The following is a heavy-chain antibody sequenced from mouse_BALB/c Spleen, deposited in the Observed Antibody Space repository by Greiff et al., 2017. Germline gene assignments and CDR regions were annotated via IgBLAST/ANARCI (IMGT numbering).Heavy chain of an antibody. Sequence: EVQLQQSGPGLVKPSQSLSLTCTVTGYSITSDYAWNWIRQFPGNKLEWMGYISYSGSTSYNPSLKSRISITRDTSKNQFFLQLNSVTTEDTATYYCARGVRLDYWGQGTTLTVSS. V-gene: IGHV3-2*02. CDR2: ISYSGST. J-gene: IGHJ2*01. CDR3: ARGVRLDY. CDR1: GYSITSDYA. D-gene: IGHD1-2*01.